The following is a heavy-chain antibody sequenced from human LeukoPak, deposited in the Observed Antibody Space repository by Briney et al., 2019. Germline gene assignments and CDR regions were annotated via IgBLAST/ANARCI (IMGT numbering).Heavy chain of an antibody. CDR3: AKALTAMVIYFDY. Sequence: GGSLRLSCAASGFSFNIYTMSWVRQAPGKGLEWVSATSGSGGSTYYADSVKGRFTISRDNSKNTLYLQMNSLRAEDTAVYYCAKALTAMVIYFDYWGQGTLVTVSS. D-gene: IGHD5-18*01. CDR1: GFSFNIYT. V-gene: IGHV3-23*01. J-gene: IGHJ4*02. CDR2: TSGSGGST.